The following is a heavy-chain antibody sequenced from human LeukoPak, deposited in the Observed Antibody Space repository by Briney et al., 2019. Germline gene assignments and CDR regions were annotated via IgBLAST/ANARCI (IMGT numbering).Heavy chain of an antibody. D-gene: IGHD2-21*02. J-gene: IGHJ3*02. CDR2: IIPIFGTA. Sequence: GSSVKVSCKAPGGTFSSYAISWVRQAPGQGLEWMGGIIPIFGTANYAQKFQGRVTMTEDTSTDTAYMELSSLRSEDTAVYYCATGYCGGDCYSAPDDAFDIWGQGTMVTVSS. CDR3: ATGYCGGDCYSAPDDAFDI. V-gene: IGHV1-69*06. CDR1: GGTFSSYA.